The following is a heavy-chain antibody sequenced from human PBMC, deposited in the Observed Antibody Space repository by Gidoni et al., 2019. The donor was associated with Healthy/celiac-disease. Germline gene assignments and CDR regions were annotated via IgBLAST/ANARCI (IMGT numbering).Heavy chain of an antibody. CDR2: ISSSSSTI. D-gene: IGHD2-21*01. CDR3: ARERVAPFYYYYGMDV. CDR1: GFTFSSYS. V-gene: IGHV3-48*02. Sequence: EVQLVESGGGLVQPGGSLRLSCAASGFTFSSYSMNWVRQAPGKGLEWVSYISSSSSTIYYADSVKGRFTISRVNAKNSLYLQMNSLRDEDTAVYYCARERVAPFYYYYGMDVWGQGTTVTVSS. J-gene: IGHJ6*02.